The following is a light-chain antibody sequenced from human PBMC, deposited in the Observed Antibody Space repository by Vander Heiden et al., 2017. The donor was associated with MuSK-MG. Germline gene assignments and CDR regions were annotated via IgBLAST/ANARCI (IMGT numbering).Light chain of an antibody. Sequence: EIVLAQSPGTLSLSPGDRATLSCRASQRVSTRYLAWYQQKPGQAPRLLIYGASSRATGIPDRFSGSGSGTDFTLTISRLEPEDFAVYYCQHHGSSPPYTFGQGTKLEIK. J-gene: IGKJ2*01. CDR1: QRVSTRY. CDR3: QHHGSSPPYT. CDR2: GAS. V-gene: IGKV3-20*01.